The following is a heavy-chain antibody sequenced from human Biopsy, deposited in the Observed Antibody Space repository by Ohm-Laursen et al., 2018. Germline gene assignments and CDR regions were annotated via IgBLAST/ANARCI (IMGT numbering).Heavy chain of an antibody. J-gene: IGHJ3*02. Sequence: GALSLTCSVSGGSMTGYEWSWIRLAPGKGLEWIGYIYYSGGTKYNPSLASRVTFSVDMSKSQFSLKLYSVTAADAAVYYCARVEAGTYDALDIWGQGTLVAVSA. D-gene: IGHD1-26*01. V-gene: IGHV4-59*01. CDR1: GGSMTGYE. CDR2: IYYSGGT. CDR3: ARVEAGTYDALDI.